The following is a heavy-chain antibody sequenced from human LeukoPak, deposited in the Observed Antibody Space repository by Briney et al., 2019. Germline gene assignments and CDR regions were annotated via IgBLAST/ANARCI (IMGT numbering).Heavy chain of an antibody. Sequence: PSETLSLTCAVYGGSFSGYYWSWLRQPPGKGLEWIGYIYYSGSTNYNPSLKSRVTISVDTSKNQSSLKLSSVTAADTAVYYCARGGGSSWAGYWGQGTLDTVSS. V-gene: IGHV4-59*01. D-gene: IGHD6-13*01. CDR1: GGSFSGYY. CDR3: ARGGGSSWAGY. CDR2: IYYSGST. J-gene: IGHJ4*02.